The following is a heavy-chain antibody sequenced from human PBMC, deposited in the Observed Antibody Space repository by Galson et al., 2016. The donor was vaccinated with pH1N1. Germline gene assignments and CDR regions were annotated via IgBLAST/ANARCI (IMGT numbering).Heavy chain of an antibody. Sequence: SVKVSCKVSGYPFSSHDINWVRQAPGQGLEWMGWMRPSSGQTGSAQKFQGRVTITGNTSISTAYMELSSLRFDDTAVYYCARGHPLWGSSGWSWGQGTLVTVSS. D-gene: IGHD6-19*01. CDR3: ARGHPLWGSSGWS. V-gene: IGHV1-8*03. CDR2: MRPSSGQT. CDR1: GYPFSSHD. J-gene: IGHJ5*02.